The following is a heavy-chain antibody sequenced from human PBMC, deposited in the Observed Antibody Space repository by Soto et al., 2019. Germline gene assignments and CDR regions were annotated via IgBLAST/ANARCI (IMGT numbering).Heavy chain of an antibody. V-gene: IGHV1-3*01. CDR2: INAGNGNT. Sequence: ASVKVSCKASGITFTTYAIHWVRQAPGQGLEWMGWINAGNGNTRYSQKFQGRVTLTSDTSASTVYMDLSSLTSEDTAIYYCTRPFDCSGGSCYSGWYYYYGMDVWGQGTTVTVSS. D-gene: IGHD2-15*01. CDR1: GITFTTYA. CDR3: TRPFDCSGGSCYSGWYYYYGMDV. J-gene: IGHJ6*02.